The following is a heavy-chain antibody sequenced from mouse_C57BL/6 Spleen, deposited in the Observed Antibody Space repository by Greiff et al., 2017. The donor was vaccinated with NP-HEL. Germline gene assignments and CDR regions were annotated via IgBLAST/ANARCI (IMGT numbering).Heavy chain of an antibody. Sequence: QVQLQQSGPELVKPGASVKISCKASGYAFSSSWLTWVKQRPGQGLEWIGRIYPGDGDTNYNGKFKGQATLTAANSSSTAYMQLSSLTSEDSAVYFCARSGHIRGAMDYWGQGTSVTVSS. CDR1: GYAFSSSW. D-gene: IGHD1-3*01. CDR2: IYPGDGDT. J-gene: IGHJ4*01. CDR3: ARSGHIRGAMDY. V-gene: IGHV1-82*01.